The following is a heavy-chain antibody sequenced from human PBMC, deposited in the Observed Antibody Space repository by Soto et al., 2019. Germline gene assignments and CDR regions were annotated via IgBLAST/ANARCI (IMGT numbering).Heavy chain of an antibody. CDR3: ARGVYYYDSSGYYYPKIYYYGMDV. CDR2: INHSGST. CDR1: AGSFSHYY. Sequence: SETLSLTCAVYAGSFSHYYWNWIRQSPGKGLEWIGKINHSGSTNYNPSLKSRVTISVDTSKNQFSLKLSSVTAADAAVYYCARGVYYYDSSGYYYPKIYYYGMDVWGQGTTVT. J-gene: IGHJ6*02. D-gene: IGHD3-22*01. V-gene: IGHV4-34*01.